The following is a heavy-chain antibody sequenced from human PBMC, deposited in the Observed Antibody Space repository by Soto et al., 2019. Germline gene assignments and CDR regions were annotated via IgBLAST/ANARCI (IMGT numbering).Heavy chain of an antibody. CDR1: GGSFSGYQ. V-gene: IGHV4-34*01. Sequence: QVQLQQWGAGLLKPSETLSLTCAVYGGSFSGYQWSWIRQTPGKGLEWIGEINDSGNINYNPSLKSRVTILIDTPKKQISLQLSAVTASDTAVYYCARGLILWFGELSRRGGYYYYVDVWGKGTTVTVSS. J-gene: IGHJ6*03. CDR3: ARGLILWFGELSRRGGYYYYVDV. D-gene: IGHD3-10*01. CDR2: INDSGNI.